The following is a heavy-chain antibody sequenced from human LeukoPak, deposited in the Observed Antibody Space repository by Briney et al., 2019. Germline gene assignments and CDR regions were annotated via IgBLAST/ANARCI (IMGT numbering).Heavy chain of an antibody. V-gene: IGHV1-18*01. CDR1: GYTFTSYG. CDR3: ARDGPRGYFQH. D-gene: IGHD1-14*01. J-gene: IGHJ1*01. Sequence: ASVKVSCNTSGYTFTSYGISWVRQAPGQGLEYMGWINTYNGHTNYAQKLQGRVTVTTDTSTSTAYLELRSLRSDDTVVYYCARDGPRGYFQHWGQGTLITVSS. CDR2: INTYNGHT.